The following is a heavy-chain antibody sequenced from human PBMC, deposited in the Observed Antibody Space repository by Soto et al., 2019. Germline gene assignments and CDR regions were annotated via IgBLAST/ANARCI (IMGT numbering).Heavy chain of an antibody. V-gene: IGHV1-69*01. CDR2: IIPIFGTA. Sequence: QVQLVQSGAEVKKPGSSVKVSCKASGGTFSSYAISWVRQAPGQGLEWMGGIIPIFGTANYAQKFQGRVTITADESTSTAYMELSSLRSEDTAVYYCARDLEHSSSPVPYYFDYWGQGTLVTVSS. CDR3: ARDLEHSSSPVPYYFDY. J-gene: IGHJ4*02. CDR1: GGTFSSYA. D-gene: IGHD6-6*01.